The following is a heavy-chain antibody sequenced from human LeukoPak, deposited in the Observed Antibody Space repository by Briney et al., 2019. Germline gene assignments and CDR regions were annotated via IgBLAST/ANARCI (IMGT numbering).Heavy chain of an antibody. D-gene: IGHD5-18*01. V-gene: IGHV1-46*01. Sequence: ASVKVSCKASGYTFTSYYMHWVRQAPGQGLEWMGIINPLGGNTNYAQKFQGRVTMTRDMSASTVYMELNSLRAEDTAVYYCARDLSGIAGYTYGRGIDYWGQGTLVTVSS. CDR1: GYTFTSYY. J-gene: IGHJ4*02. CDR3: ARDLSGIAGYTYGRGIDY. CDR2: INPLGGNT.